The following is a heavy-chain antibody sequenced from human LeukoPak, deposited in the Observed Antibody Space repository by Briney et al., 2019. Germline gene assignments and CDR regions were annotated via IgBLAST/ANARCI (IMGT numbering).Heavy chain of an antibody. V-gene: IGHV1-2*02. D-gene: IGHD6-6*01. CDR1: GYTFTGYY. Sequence: ASVKVSCKASGYTFTGYYMHWVRQAPGQGLEWMGWINPNSGGTNYAQKFQGRVTMTRDTSISTAYMELSRLRSDDTAVYYCARDPGGVAARPEYFQHWGQGTLVTVSS. CDR3: ARDPGGVAARPEYFQH. CDR2: INPNSGGT. J-gene: IGHJ1*01.